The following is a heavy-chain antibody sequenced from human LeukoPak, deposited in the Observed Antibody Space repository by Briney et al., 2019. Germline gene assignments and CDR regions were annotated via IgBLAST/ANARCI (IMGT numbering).Heavy chain of an antibody. J-gene: IGHJ4*02. CDR3: ARDQRRAFDY. V-gene: IGHV1-18*01. D-gene: IGHD5-24*01. CDR1: GYTFTSYG. Sequence: ASVKVSCKASGYTFTSYGISWVRQAPGQGLEWMGWISAYNGNTNYAQKFQGRVTMTRDTSISTAYMELSRLRSDDTAVYYCARDQRRAFDYWGQGTLVTVSS. CDR2: ISAYNGNT.